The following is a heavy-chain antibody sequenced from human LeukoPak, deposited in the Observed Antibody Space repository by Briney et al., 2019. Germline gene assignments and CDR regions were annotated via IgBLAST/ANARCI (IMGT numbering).Heavy chain of an antibody. CDR2: INAYNGNT. D-gene: IGHD3-3*01. V-gene: IGHV1-18*01. CDR1: GYTFTSYG. Sequence: ASVKVSCKASGYTFTSYGMRWVRQAPGQGLEWMGWINAYNGNTNYAQKLQGRVTMTTDTSTSTAYMDLRSLRSDDTAVYYCAGSWEVGYDFWSGYYVWGEGTLVTVSS. J-gene: IGHJ4*02. CDR3: AGSWEVGYDFWSGYYV.